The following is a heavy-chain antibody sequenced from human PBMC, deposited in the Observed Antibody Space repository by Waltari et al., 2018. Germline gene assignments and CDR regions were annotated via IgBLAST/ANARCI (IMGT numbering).Heavy chain of an antibody. V-gene: IGHV4-34*01. CDR2: INHRGST. J-gene: IGHJ3*02. Sequence: QVQLQQWGAGLLKPSETLSLTCAVYGGSFSGYYWRWIRQTPGKGLEWIGEINHRGSTNYNPSPKNRVTISVDPSKNQFSLKLSSVTAADTAVYYCARGIAAAAFDIWGQGTMVTVSS. CDR1: GGSFSGYY. CDR3: ARGIAAAAFDI. D-gene: IGHD6-13*01.